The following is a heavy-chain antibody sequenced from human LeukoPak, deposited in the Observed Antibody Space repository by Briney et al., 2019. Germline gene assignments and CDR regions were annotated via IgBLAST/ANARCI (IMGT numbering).Heavy chain of an antibody. CDR2: IRNSDDNT. CDR3: ARAPGRRGTKGYWFDP. V-gene: IGHV3-23*01. CDR1: GFTFKNFA. J-gene: IGHJ5*02. D-gene: IGHD2-2*01. Sequence: GGSLTLSCAASGFTFKNFAMTWVRQPPGKGLEWVSAIRNSDDNTYYPDSMKGRFTITSEDSKNTVYLQMRSLRDEDTAVDYCARAPGRRGTKGYWFDPWGRGTLVSVSS.